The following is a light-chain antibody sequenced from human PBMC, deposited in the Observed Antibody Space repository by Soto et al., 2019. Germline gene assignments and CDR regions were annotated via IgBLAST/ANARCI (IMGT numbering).Light chain of an antibody. V-gene: IGLV2-14*01. CDR3: SAYTMTSKIV. J-gene: IGLJ3*02. Sequence: QSALTQPASVSGSPGQSITMSCTGTSNDIGYYNYVSWYQQHPDKPPKLIIYGVTNRHSGVSHRFSGSKSDNTASLTISGLQAEDEAEYYCSAYTMTSKIVFGGGTKLTVL. CDR1: SNDIGYYNY. CDR2: GVT.